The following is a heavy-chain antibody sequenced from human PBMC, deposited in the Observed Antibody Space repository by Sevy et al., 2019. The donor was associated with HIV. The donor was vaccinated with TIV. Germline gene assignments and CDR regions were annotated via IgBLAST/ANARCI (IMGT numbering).Heavy chain of an antibody. D-gene: IGHD2-2*02. CDR3: AKDISRGCDSINCYTYYYYYYGLDA. CDR2: VSWNSGAI. V-gene: IGHV3-9*01. Sequence: SLKISCATSGFAFGDYAMHWVREAPGKGLEWVAGVSWNSGAIDYAASVKGRFTISRDHAKSSLYLQMNSLRAEDTALYYCAKDISRGCDSINCYTYYYYYYGLDAWGQGTTVTVSS. J-gene: IGHJ6*02. CDR1: GFAFGDYA.